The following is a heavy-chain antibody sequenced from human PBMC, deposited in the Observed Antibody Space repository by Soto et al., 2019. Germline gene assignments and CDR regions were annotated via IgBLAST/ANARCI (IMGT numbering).Heavy chain of an antibody. CDR2: IRNKPRSYTT. V-gene: IGHV3-72*01. CDR3: TTTPDNSAPHDY. CDR1: GFTFSDYH. D-gene: IGHD3-22*01. Sequence: EVQLVESGGGLVQPGGALRLSCAGSGFTFSDYHMDWVRQAPGKGLGWIGRIRNKPRSYTTEYAASVKGRFTVSRDDSKHSVYLQMNSLNTEDSAVYYCTTTPDNSAPHDYWGQGTLVTVSS. J-gene: IGHJ4*02.